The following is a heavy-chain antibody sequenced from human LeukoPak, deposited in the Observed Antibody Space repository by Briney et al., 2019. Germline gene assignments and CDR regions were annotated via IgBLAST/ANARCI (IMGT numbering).Heavy chain of an antibody. D-gene: IGHD4-17*01. CDR2: INSDGSST. J-gene: IGHJ3*01. V-gene: IGHV3-74*01. Sequence: GGSLRLSCAASGFTVSNNYMSWVRQAPGKGLVWVSLINSDGSSTNYADSVKGRFTIYRDNAKNTLYLQMNSLRAEDTAVYYCARDYGDAFDVWGQGTMVTVSS. CDR1: GFTVSNNY. CDR3: ARDYGDAFDV.